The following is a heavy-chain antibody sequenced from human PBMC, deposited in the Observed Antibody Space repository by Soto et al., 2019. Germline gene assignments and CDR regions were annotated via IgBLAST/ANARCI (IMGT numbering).Heavy chain of an antibody. CDR3: ARAMANVAPNWFDP. CDR2: INPYSGAT. D-gene: IGHD5-12*01. Sequence: ASVKVSCKASGYTFSDYYVHWVRQAPGQGLEWMGWINPYSGATNYAQKFKDWVTMTEDASGSTAYLELTTLVSDDTAVYHWARAMANVAPNWFDPWGQGTLVTVSS. CDR1: GYTFSDYY. V-gene: IGHV1-2*04. J-gene: IGHJ5*02.